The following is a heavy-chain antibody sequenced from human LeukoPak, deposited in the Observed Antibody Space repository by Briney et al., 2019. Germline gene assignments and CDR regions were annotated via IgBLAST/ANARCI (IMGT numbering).Heavy chain of an antibody. J-gene: IGHJ6*02. V-gene: IGHV4-39*01. CDR2: ISYSRST. CDR3: ARHKGDDYYYYGVDV. Sequence: SETLSLTCTVSGGSISSNSYYWGWIHQPPGKGLEWIGTISYSRSTFYNPSLKSRVTMSVDTSKNQFSLKLSSVSAADTAVYYCARHKGDDYYYYGVDVWGQGTTVTVSS. CDR1: GGSISSNSYY.